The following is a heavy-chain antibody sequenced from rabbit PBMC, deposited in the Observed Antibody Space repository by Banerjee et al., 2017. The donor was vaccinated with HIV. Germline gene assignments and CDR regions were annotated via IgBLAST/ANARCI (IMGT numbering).Heavy chain of an antibody. CDR2: IVAGSSGST. V-gene: IGHV1S45*01. J-gene: IGHJ4*01. CDR1: GFSFSSGHW. D-gene: IGHD2-1*01. CDR3: ARESANSYDDYGDIYYFNL. Sequence: QEQLVESGGGLVQPEGSLTLTCTASGFSFSSGHWICWVRQAPGKGLEWIGCIVAGSSGSTYSASWAKGRFTISQTSSTTVTLQMTSLTAADTATYFCARESANSYDDYGDIYYFNLWGQGTLVTVS.